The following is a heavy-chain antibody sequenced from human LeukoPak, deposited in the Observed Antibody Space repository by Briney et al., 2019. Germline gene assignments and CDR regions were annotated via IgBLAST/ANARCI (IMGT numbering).Heavy chain of an antibody. CDR2: ISDSGFTT. V-gene: IGHV3-11*01. J-gene: IGHJ4*02. CDR1: GFIINDYF. Sequence: GGSLRLSCAASGFIINDYFMTWIRQAPGKGLEWVTDISDSGFTTYYADSVKGRFTISRDNSKNTLYLQMDTLRAEDTAVYYCAKDAALYPFFFDYWGQGTLVTVSS. CDR3: AKDAALYPFFFDY. D-gene: IGHD3-16*01.